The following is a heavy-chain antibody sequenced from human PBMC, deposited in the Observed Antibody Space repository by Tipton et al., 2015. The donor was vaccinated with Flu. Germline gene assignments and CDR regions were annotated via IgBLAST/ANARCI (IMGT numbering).Heavy chain of an antibody. V-gene: IGHV1-69*01. J-gene: IGHJ4*02. Sequence: QLVQSGAEVKKPGSSVKVSCKASGGTFSSYAISWVRQAPGQGLKWMGGIIPIFGTANYAQKFQGRVTITADESTSTAYMELSSLRSGDPAVYYCATSEQWLVQPNAPSSFDYWGQGTLVPVSS. CDR3: ATSEQWLVQPNAPSSFDY. CDR2: IIPIFGTA. D-gene: IGHD6-19*01. CDR1: GGTFSSYA.